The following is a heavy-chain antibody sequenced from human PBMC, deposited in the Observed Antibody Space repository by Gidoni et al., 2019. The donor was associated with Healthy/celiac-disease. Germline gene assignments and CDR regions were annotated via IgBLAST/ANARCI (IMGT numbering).Heavy chain of an antibody. J-gene: IGHJ4*02. CDR2: ISGSGGST. V-gene: IGHV3-23*01. CDR3: RSREYYDFWSGSDY. Sequence: EVQLLESGGGLLQPGGSLRLSCAASGFTFSSYAMSWVRQAPGQGLEWVSAISGSGGSTYYADSVKGRFTISRDNSKNTLYLQMNSLRAEDTAVYYCRSREYYDFWSGSDYWGQGTLVTVSS. CDR1: GFTFSSYA. D-gene: IGHD3-3*01.